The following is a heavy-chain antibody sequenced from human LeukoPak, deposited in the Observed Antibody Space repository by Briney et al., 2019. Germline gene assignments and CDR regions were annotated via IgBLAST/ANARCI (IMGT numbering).Heavy chain of an antibody. J-gene: IGHJ4*02. V-gene: IGHV4-59*01. CDR2: IYYSGST. Sequence: MSSETLSLTCTVSGGSISSYYWSWIRQPPGKGLEWIGYIYYSGSTDYNPSLKSRVTISVDTSKNQFSLKLSSVTAADTAVYYCARESGRLDSYGFFDYWGQGTLVTVSS. CDR1: GGSISSYY. CDR3: ARESGRLDSYGFFDY. D-gene: IGHD5-18*01.